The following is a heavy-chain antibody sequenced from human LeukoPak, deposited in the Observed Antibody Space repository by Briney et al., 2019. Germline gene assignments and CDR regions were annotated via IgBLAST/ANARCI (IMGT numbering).Heavy chain of an antibody. V-gene: IGHV3-21*01. CDR1: GFTFGSYS. Sequence: RPGGSLRLSCAASGFTFGSYSMNWVRQAPGKGLEWVSSISSSSSYIYYADSVKGRFTISRDNAKNSLYLQMNSLRAEDTAVYYCARGERGLYCSSTSCYPVLGGQGTLVTVSS. D-gene: IGHD2-2*01. J-gene: IGHJ4*02. CDR3: ARGERGLYCSSTSCYPVL. CDR2: ISSSSSYI.